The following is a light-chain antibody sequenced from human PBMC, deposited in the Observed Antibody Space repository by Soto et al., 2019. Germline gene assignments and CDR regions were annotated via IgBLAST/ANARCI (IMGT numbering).Light chain of an antibody. CDR2: AAA. V-gene: IGKV1-8*01. CDR1: QGISSY. CDR3: QQYLSYPYT. Sequence: AIRMTQSPSSFSASTGDRVTITCRASQGISSYLAWYQQKPGKAPKLLIYAAANLQRGAPSRFSASGSGTEFTLTISRLQSEDFATDYCQQYLSYPYTFGQGTKLEI. J-gene: IGKJ2*01.